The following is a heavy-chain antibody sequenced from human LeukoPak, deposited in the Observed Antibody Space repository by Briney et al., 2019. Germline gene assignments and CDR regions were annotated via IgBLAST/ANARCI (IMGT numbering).Heavy chain of an antibody. CDR1: GYSISSGYY. CDR2: IYHSGST. Sequence: SETLSLTCTVSGYSISSGYYWGWIRQPPGQGLEWIGSIYHSGSTYYNPSLKSRVTISVDTSKNQFSLKLSSVTAADTAVYYCARHIAARPSPWFDPWGQGTLVTVSS. J-gene: IGHJ5*02. D-gene: IGHD6-6*01. V-gene: IGHV4-38-2*02. CDR3: ARHIAARPSPWFDP.